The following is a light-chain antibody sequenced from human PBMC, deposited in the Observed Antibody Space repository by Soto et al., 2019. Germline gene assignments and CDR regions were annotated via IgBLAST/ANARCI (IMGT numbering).Light chain of an antibody. CDR3: QQYNTYPLT. V-gene: IGKV1-5*03. J-gene: IGKJ4*01. CDR2: KAS. CDR1: QSISTW. Sequence: DIQMTQSPSTLSASVGDRVTITCRASQSISTWLAWYQKKPGKAPKLLIYKASSLESGVLSRFSGSGSGTEFTLTISSLQPDDFATYYCQQYNTYPLTFGGGTKVDIK.